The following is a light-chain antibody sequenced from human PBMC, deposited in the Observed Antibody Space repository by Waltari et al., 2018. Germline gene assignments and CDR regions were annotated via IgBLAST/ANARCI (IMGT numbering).Light chain of an antibody. CDR1: ALPKPY. J-gene: IGLJ2*01. Sequence: SYELTQPPSVSVSPGQTARITCSGDALPKPYAYWYQQKPGQAPVLVIYKDSERPSGIPERFSGSSSGTTVTLTISGVQAEDEADYYCQSADSSGTYNVVFGGGTKLTVL. CDR2: KDS. CDR3: QSADSSGTYNVV. V-gene: IGLV3-25*03.